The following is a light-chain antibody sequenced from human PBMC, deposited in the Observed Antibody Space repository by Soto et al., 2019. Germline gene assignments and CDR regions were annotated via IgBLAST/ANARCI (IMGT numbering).Light chain of an antibody. J-gene: IGKJ5*01. CDR3: QQAKSFPIT. Sequence: DIQVTHSPPSISASVRDGVTITSRASQDIGNWMTWYQQKPGKAPKLLIYSASTLVRGVPSRFSGSGSGTEFTLTISGLQPEDSLTYYCQQAKSFPITFGQGTRLEI. CDR1: QDIGNW. V-gene: IGKV1-12*01. CDR2: SAS.